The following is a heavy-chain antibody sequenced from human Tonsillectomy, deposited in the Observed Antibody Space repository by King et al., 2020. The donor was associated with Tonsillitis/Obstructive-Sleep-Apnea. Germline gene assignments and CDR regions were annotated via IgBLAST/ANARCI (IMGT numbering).Heavy chain of an antibody. V-gene: IGHV3-23*04. CDR3: ARERTYYYDSSGWDRPRHAFDI. CDR1: GFTFSSYA. D-gene: IGHD3-22*01. CDR2: ISGSGGST. Sequence: VQLVESGGGLVQPGGSLRLSCAASGFTFSSYAMSWVRQAPGKGLEWVSAISGSGGSTYYADSVKGRFTISRDNSKNTLYLQMNSLRAEDTAVYYWARERTYYYDSSGWDRPRHAFDIWGQGTMVTVSS. J-gene: IGHJ3*02.